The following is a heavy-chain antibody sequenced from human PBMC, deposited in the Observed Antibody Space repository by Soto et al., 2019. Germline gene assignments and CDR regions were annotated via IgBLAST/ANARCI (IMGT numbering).Heavy chain of an antibody. Sequence: GASVKVSCKASGYTFTSYGISWVRQAPGQGLEWMGRISAYNGNTNYAQKIQGRVTMTTDTSTSTAYMELRSLRSDDTAVFYFARDGLPYNYYYYMDVWGKGTTVTVSS. CDR2: ISAYNGNT. J-gene: IGHJ6*03. D-gene: IGHD5-12*01. CDR3: ARDGLPYNYYYYMDV. V-gene: IGHV1-18*01. CDR1: GYTFTSYG.